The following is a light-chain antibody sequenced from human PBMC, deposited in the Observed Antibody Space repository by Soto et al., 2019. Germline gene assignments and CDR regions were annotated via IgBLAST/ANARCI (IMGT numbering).Light chain of an antibody. V-gene: IGLV3-1*01. Sequence: SYELTQPPSVSVSPGQTASITCSGDKLGDKDACWYQQKPGQSPGLVIYQNNKRPSAIPARFSGSNSGNTDTLAISGTQAIAEADYYCQAWDRSSVFGGGTKLTVL. CDR1: KLGDKD. CDR2: QNN. J-gene: IGLJ2*01. CDR3: QAWDRSSV.